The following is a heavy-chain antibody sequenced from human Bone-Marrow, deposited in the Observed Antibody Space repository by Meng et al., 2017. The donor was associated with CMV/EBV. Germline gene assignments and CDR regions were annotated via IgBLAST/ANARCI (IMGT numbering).Heavy chain of an antibody. V-gene: IGHV3-15*01. CDR3: AREFDLSWFWSGYYDY. D-gene: IGHD3-3*01. CDR1: GFTFSNAW. CDR2: IKSKTDGGTT. J-gene: IGHJ4*02. Sequence: GESLKISCAASGFTFSNAWMSWVRQAPGKGLEWVGRIKSKTDGGTTDYAAPVKGRFTISRDDSKNTLYLQMNSLRAEDTAVYYCAREFDLSWFWSGYYDYWGQGTRVTGSS.